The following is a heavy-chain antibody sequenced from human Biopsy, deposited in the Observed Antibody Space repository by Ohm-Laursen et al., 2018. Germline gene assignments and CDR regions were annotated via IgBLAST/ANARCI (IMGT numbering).Heavy chain of an antibody. V-gene: IGHV4-31*01. CDR3: ARGVPHYDGSGFPLAGYWYFDL. CDR1: GFTFSSFS. D-gene: IGHD3-22*01. Sequence: LSCAASGFTFSSFSMNWIRQHPGKGLEWIGLISYSGTTFYNPSLESLLTISIDTSKNHFSLNLRSVTAADTAVYYCARGVPHYDGSGFPLAGYWYFDLWGRGTLVTVSS. CDR2: ISYSGTT. J-gene: IGHJ2*01.